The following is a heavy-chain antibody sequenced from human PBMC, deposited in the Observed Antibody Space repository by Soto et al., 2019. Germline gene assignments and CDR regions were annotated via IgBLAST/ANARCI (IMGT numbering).Heavy chain of an antibody. Sequence: PGGSLRLSCAVSGFTCRDYWMSWVRQAPGKGLEWVANIKQDGSEKYYVDSVKGRFTISRDNAENSLYLQMNSLRAEDTAVYYCARYYDFWSAQEYYYYGMDVWGQGTTVTVS. D-gene: IGHD3-3*01. V-gene: IGHV3-7*01. CDR1: GFTCRDYW. CDR3: ARYYDFWSAQEYYYYGMDV. J-gene: IGHJ6*02. CDR2: IKQDGSEK.